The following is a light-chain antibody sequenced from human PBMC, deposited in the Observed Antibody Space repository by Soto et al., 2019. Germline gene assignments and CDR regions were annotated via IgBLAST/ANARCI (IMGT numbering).Light chain of an antibody. CDR3: QQYNDNWT. J-gene: IGKJ1*01. Sequence: DIQMTQSPSTLSASVGDRVTITCRARQSISSWLAWYQQKPGKAPKLLIYKASTLQSGVPSRFSGSGSGTEFTLAISSLQPDDSATYYCQQYNDNWTLGQGTKVEIK. CDR1: QSISSW. CDR2: KAS. V-gene: IGKV1-5*03.